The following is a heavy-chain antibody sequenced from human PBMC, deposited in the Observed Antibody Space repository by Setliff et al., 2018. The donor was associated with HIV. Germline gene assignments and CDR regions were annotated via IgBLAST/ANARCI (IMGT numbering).Heavy chain of an antibody. J-gene: IGHJ6*03. V-gene: IGHV4-4*07. Sequence: PSETLSLTCTVSGGSISNYYWSWIRQPAEKGLEWIGRIYSSGRTNYNPSLKSRVTMSLDTSKDHFSLKLSSVTAADTAVYYCARDRDIVVVPASPKGYYYYMDVWGKGTTVTVSS. D-gene: IGHD2-2*01. CDR3: ARDRDIVVVPASPKGYYYYMDV. CDR2: IYSSGRT. CDR1: GGSISNYY.